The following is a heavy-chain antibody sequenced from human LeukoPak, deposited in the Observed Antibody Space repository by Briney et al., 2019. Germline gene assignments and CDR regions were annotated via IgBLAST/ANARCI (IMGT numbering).Heavy chain of an antibody. D-gene: IGHD2-2*01. J-gene: IGHJ2*01. CDR2: INPNSGGT. Sequence: GASVKVSCKASGYTFTSYVMNWVRQAPGQGLEWMGWINPNSGGTNYAQKFQGRVTMTRDTSISTAYMELSRLRSDDTAVYYCARDAPSDCSSTSCGWYFDLWGRGTLVTVSS. V-gene: IGHV1-2*02. CDR3: ARDAPSDCSSTSCGWYFDL. CDR1: GYTFTSYV.